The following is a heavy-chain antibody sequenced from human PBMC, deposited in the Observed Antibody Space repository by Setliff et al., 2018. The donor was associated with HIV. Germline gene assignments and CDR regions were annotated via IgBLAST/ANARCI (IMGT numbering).Heavy chain of an antibody. D-gene: IGHD1-26*01. CDR1: GFSLYTRGVG. V-gene: IGHV2-5*02. Sequence: SGPTLVNPTQTLTVTCTFSGFSLYTRGVGVGWIRQPPGKALEWLAVIYWDDDKRYSPSLKSRLTVTKDTSRNQVVLTMTNMNPVDTGTYYCAHRPPETDWLVGGLFDPWGQGSLGTVSS. J-gene: IGHJ5*02. CDR3: AHRPPETDWLVGGLFDP. CDR2: IYWDDDK.